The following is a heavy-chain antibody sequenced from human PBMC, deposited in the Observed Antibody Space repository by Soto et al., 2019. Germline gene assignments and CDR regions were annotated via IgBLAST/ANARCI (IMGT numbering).Heavy chain of an antibody. J-gene: IGHJ6*02. V-gene: IGHV1-69*01. Sequence: QVQLVQSGAEVKKPGSSVKVSCKASGGTFSSYAISWVRQAPGQGLEWMGGIIPIFGTANYAQKFQGRVTITGDDSTSKAYRELGSLRLEDTAVYYGAGGITMFRGVRPSGYSYYGMASGGQGPTFTVS. D-gene: IGHD3-10*01. CDR2: IIPIFGTA. CDR3: AGGITMFRGVRPSGYSYYGMAS. CDR1: GGTFSSYA.